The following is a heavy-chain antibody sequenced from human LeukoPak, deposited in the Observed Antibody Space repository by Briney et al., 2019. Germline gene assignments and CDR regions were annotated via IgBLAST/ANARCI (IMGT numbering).Heavy chain of an antibody. CDR1: GFTFSSYG. CDR2: IWYDGSNK. Sequence: GRSLRLSGAASGFTFSSYGMHWVRQAPGKGLEWVAVIWYDGSNKYYADSVKGRFTISRDNSKNTLYLQMNSLRAEDTAVYYCARGGDYGDAFDIWGRGTMVTVSS. CDR3: ARGGDYGDAFDI. V-gene: IGHV3-33*01. D-gene: IGHD4-17*01. J-gene: IGHJ3*02.